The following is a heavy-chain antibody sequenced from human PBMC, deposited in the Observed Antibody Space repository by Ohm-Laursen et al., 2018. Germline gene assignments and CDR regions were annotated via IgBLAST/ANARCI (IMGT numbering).Heavy chain of an antibody. J-gene: IGHJ4*02. CDR2: TSSSSSYV. Sequence: SLRLSCAASGFTFSSYSMNWVRQAPGKGLERVSSTSSSSSYVYYADSVKGRFTISRDNAKNSLYLQMNSLRAEDTAVYYCARLVGIAARPGPYWGQGTLVTVSS. V-gene: IGHV3-21*01. CDR1: GFTFSSYS. D-gene: IGHD6-6*01. CDR3: ARLVGIAARPGPY.